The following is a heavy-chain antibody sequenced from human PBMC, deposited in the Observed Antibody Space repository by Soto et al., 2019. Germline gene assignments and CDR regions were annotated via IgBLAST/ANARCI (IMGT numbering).Heavy chain of an antibody. Sequence: EVQLVESGGGLVQPGGSLRLSCAAAGFSCSSYRMNWVRQAPGKGLEWVSYISSSSSTIYYADSVKARFTISRDNAKKSLYLQMNSLRDEDTAVYYCARDWGYCSGRTCYYGMDVWGQGTTVTVSS. CDR1: GFSCSSYR. CDR3: ARDWGYCSGRTCYYGMDV. V-gene: IGHV3-48*02. D-gene: IGHD2-15*01. CDR2: ISSSSSTI. J-gene: IGHJ6*02.